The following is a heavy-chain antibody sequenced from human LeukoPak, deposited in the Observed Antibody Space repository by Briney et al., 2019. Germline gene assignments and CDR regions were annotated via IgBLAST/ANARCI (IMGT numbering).Heavy chain of an antibody. J-gene: IGHJ5*02. CDR1: GGSISSSDYY. CDR3: ARGSDIVATTYWFDP. V-gene: IGHV4-30-4*01. D-gene: IGHD5-12*01. CDR2: IYYSGST. Sequence: SQTLSLTCTVSGGSISSSDYYWSWIRQPPGKGLEWIGYIYYSGSTYYNPSLKSRVTISVDTSKNQFSLKLSSVTAADTAVYYCARGSDIVATTYWFDPWGQGTLVTVSS.